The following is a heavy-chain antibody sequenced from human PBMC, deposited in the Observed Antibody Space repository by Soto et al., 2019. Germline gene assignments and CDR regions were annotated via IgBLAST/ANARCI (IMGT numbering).Heavy chain of an antibody. CDR3: ARESCDVSSSGGLDV. Sequence: QVQLQESGPGLEKPSEALSLTCTVSGGSVHSDSYYWTWIRQPPGKRLEWIGSLYYSGSTNYNPSRKDRLSLSGHTSKNHFSLKLRSVLAAGTAMYVCARESCDVSSSGGLDVWGQGATFTVSS. D-gene: IGHD3-10*01. V-gene: IGHV4-61*03. CDR2: LYYSGST. CDR1: GGSVHSDSYY. J-gene: IGHJ6*02.